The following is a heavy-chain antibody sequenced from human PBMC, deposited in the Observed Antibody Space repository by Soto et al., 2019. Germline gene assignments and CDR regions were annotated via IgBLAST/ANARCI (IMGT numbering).Heavy chain of an antibody. CDR2: IKEDGSQK. D-gene: IGHD3-22*01. CDR3: ARGDYYDSSGPFSDAFDI. CDR1: GFSFSSYW. Sequence: GGSLRLSCAASGFSFSSYWMSWVRQAPGKGLEWVANIKEDGSQKWYVDSVKGRFTVSRDNAKNSLYLQMNSLRAEDTAVYYCARGDYYDSSGPFSDAFDIWGQGTMVTV. J-gene: IGHJ3*02. V-gene: IGHV3-7*04.